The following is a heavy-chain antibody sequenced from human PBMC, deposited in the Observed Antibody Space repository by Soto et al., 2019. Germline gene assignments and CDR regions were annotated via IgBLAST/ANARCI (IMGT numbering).Heavy chain of an antibody. V-gene: IGHV4-39*07. D-gene: IGHD1-1*01. J-gene: IGHJ5*02. CDR3: AREGSHSAYNFAIGIQLWSFDR. CDR2: LDYSGTA. Sequence: SETLSLTCNVSGVSISSTSYNWGWIRQPPGKGLEWIGTLDYSGTAHYNPSLKSRINISADPSKNQVSLTLTSVTAADMAVYYCAREGSHSAYNFAIGIQLWSFDRWGQGLPVTVSS. CDR1: GVSISSTSYN.